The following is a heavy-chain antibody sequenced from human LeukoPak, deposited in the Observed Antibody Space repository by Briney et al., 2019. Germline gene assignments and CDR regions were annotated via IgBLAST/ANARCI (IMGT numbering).Heavy chain of an antibody. CDR1: GFTFSSHG. V-gene: IGHV3-23*01. J-gene: IGHJ1*01. D-gene: IGHD3-16*01. CDR2: ISPSGGIT. CDR3: AKDDAWGRYKD. Sequence: GGSLRLSCATSGFTFSSHGMNWVRQAPGKGLEWVSGISPSGGITYYTDSVRGRFTISRDNSKNTVSLQMNSLRGEDTAVYYCAKDDAWGRYKDWGQGTLVTVSS.